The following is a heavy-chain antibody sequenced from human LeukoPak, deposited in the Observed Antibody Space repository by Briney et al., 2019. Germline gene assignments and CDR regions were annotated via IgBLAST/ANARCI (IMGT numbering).Heavy chain of an antibody. CDR3: ARGGGLDV. D-gene: IGHD3-16*01. CDR1: GFTFSSYW. CDR2: INHNGNVN. V-gene: IGHV3-7*03. J-gene: IGHJ6*02. Sequence: GGSLRLSCVASGFTFSSYWMNWARQTPGKGLEWVASINHNGNVNYYVDSVKGRFTISRDNAKNSLYLQMSNLRAEDTAVYFCARGGGLDVWGQGATVTVSS.